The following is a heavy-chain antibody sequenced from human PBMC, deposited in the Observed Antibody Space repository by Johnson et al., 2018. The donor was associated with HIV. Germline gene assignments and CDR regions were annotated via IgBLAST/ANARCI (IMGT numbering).Heavy chain of an antibody. D-gene: IGHD3-22*01. Sequence: VQVVESGGGVVQPGRSLRLSCAASGFTFNTYGMHWVRQAPGKGLEWVAVIWYDGSNKYYADSVKGRFTVSRDNSKNTGYLQMNSLRAEDTAVYYCARGDYYDTSGNFIDAFEIWGQGTMVTVSS. CDR3: ARGDYYDTSGNFIDAFEI. CDR1: GFTFNTYG. J-gene: IGHJ3*02. V-gene: IGHV3-33*01. CDR2: IWYDGSNK.